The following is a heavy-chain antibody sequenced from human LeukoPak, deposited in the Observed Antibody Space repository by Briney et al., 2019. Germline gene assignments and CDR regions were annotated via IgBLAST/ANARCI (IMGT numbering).Heavy chain of an antibody. CDR2: ISAYNGNT. D-gene: IGHD1-14*01. J-gene: IGHJ6*02. CDR1: GYTFSTYT. CDR3: ARGPHHFYGMDV. V-gene: IGHV1-18*04. Sequence: ASVKVSCKASGYTFSTYTISWVRQAPGQGLEWLGWISAYNGNTYYAQWLQGRVTMTTDTSTTAAYMELKSLTSDDTAVYFCARGPHHFYGMDVWGQGTTVTVSS.